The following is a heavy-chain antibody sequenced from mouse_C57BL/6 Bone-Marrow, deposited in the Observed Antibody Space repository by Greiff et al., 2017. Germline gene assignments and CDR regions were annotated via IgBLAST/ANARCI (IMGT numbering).Heavy chain of an antibody. J-gene: IGHJ1*03. V-gene: IGHV1-82*01. CDR3: ALGYFDV. CDR2: IYPGDGDT. Sequence: QVQLQQSGPELVKPGASVKISCKASGYAFSSSWMNWVKQRPGKGLEWIGRIYPGDGDTNYNGKFKGKATLTADKSSSTAYMQLSSLTSEDSAVYFGALGYFDVWGKGTTVTVSS. CDR1: GYAFSSSW.